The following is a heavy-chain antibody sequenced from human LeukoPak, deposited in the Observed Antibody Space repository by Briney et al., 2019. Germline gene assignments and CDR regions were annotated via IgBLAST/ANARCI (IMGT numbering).Heavy chain of an antibody. V-gene: IGHV3-66*02. CDR1: GFTVSSNY. Sequence: GGSLRLSCAASGFTVSSNYMSWVRQAPGKGLEWVSVIYSGGSTCYADSVKGRFTISRDNSKNTLYLQMNSLRAEGTAVYYCAREKTGAGLDYWGQGTLVTVSS. CDR2: IYSGGST. CDR3: AREKTGAGLDY. J-gene: IGHJ4*02.